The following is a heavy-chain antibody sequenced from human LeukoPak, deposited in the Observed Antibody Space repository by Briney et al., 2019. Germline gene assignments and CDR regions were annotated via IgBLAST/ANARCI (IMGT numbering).Heavy chain of an antibody. V-gene: IGHV3-53*01. CDR1: GFTVSSNY. D-gene: IGHD3-22*01. Sequence: GGSLRLSCVASGFTVSSNYMSWVRQAPGKGLEWVSTIYSDGSTYYADSVMGRFTITRDNYKNKVYLQMNGLRAEDAAVYYCARDAVPWSPVVTNNWGQGTLVAVSS. CDR3: ARDAVPWSPVVTNN. CDR2: IYSDGST. J-gene: IGHJ4*02.